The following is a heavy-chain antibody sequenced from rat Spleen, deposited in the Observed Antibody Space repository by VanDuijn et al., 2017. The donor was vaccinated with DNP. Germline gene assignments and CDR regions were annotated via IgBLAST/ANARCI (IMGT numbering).Heavy chain of an antibody. J-gene: IGHJ4*01. CDR3: ARDSLRGTDVMDA. V-gene: IGHV2-41*01. Sequence: QVQLKESGPGLVQPSQTLSLTCTVAGFSLTSYNVHWVRQPPGKGLEWMGVIWNTGGTRYNSALKSRLSISKDTSKSQVFLKMNSLQTEDTATYYCARDSLRGTDVMDAWGQGASVTVSS. CDR2: IWNTGGT. D-gene: IGHD4-3*01. CDR1: GFSLTSYN.